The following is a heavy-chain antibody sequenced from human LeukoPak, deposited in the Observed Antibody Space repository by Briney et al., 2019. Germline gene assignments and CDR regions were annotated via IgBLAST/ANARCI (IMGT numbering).Heavy chain of an antibody. V-gene: IGHV1-2*06. D-gene: IGHD2-15*01. CDR3: ARGYCSGGSCYSVENWFDP. J-gene: IGHJ5*02. CDR1: GYTFTDYY. CDR2: INPNSGGT. Sequence: ASVKVSCKVSGYTFTDYYMHWVQQAPGKGLEWMGRINPNSGGTNYAQKFQGRVTMTRDTSISTAYMELSRLRSDDTAVYYCARGYCSGGSCYSVENWFDPWGQGTLVTVSS.